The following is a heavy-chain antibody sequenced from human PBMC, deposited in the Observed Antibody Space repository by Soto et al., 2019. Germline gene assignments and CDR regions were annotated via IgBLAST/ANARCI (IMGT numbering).Heavy chain of an antibody. CDR2: VSIGGST. V-gene: IGHV3-23*01. D-gene: IGHD2-8*02. J-gene: IGHJ4*02. Sequence: PGGSLRLSCAASGFTFSSYAMGWVRQGPGKGLEWVAVVSIGGSTHYADSVRGRFTISRDNSKNTLSLQMNSLTAEDTAVYFCAKRPGAGGHFDYWGQGALVTVSS. CDR3: AKRPGAGGHFDY. CDR1: GFTFSSYA.